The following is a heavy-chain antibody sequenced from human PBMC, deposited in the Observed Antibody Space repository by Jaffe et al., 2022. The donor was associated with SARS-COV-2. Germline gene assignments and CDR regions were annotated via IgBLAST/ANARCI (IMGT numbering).Heavy chain of an antibody. CDR2: IYYSGST. V-gene: IGHV4-59*01. CDR3: ARAPMGYYYPYYYYYGMDV. Sequence: QVQLQESGPGLVKPSETLSLTCTVSGGSISSYYWSWIRQPPGKGLEWIGYIYYSGSTNYNPSLKSRVTISVDTSKNQFSLKLSSVTAADTAVYYCARAPMGYYYPYYYYYGMDVWGQGTTVTVSS. J-gene: IGHJ6*02. CDR1: GGSISSYY. D-gene: IGHD3-22*01.